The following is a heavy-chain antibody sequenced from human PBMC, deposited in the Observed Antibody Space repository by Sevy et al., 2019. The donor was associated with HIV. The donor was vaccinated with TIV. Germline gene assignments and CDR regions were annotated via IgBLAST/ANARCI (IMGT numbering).Heavy chain of an antibody. J-gene: IGHJ4*02. V-gene: IGHV3-66*01. D-gene: IGHD6-19*01. CDR1: GFTVSRNY. CDR2: IYSDGRT. Sequence: GGSLRLSSAASGFTVSRNYMSWVRQGPGKGLEWVSVIYSDGRTFYADSVKDRFTISRDNSKNTLYLQMNSLRVEDTAVYYCAGWSSAWTLFDYWGQGTLVTVSS. CDR3: AGWSSAWTLFDY.